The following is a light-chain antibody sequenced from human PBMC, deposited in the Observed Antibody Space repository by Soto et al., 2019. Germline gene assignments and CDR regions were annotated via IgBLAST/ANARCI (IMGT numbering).Light chain of an antibody. J-gene: IGLJ3*02. CDR1: RSNIGNNY. V-gene: IGLV1-47*01. CDR3: AVWDDSLNGWV. Sequence: QSVLTQPPSASGTPGQRVTISCSGSRSNIGNNYVSWYQQFPGTAPKLLIHRNNQRPSGVPDRFSGSKSGTSASLGISGLQSEDEADYFCAVWDDSLNGWVFGGGTKLTVL. CDR2: RNN.